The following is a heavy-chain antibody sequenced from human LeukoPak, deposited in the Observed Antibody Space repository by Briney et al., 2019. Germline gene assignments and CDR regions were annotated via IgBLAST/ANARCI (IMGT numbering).Heavy chain of an antibody. D-gene: IGHD6-19*01. V-gene: IGHV1-2*02. Sequence: ASLKLSCTASGYTFTGYYMHWVRQAPGQGLEWMGWINPNSGGTNYAQKVQGRVTMPRDTSISTAYMELSRLRSEDTAVDYCSSTQEYSSGWSGFDYWGQGTLVTVSS. CDR3: SSTQEYSSGWSGFDY. CDR2: INPNSGGT. J-gene: IGHJ4*02. CDR1: GYTFTGYY.